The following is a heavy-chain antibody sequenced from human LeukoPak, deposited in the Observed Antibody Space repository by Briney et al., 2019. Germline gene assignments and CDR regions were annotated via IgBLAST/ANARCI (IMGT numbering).Heavy chain of an antibody. D-gene: IGHD2-15*01. CDR1: GGTFSSYA. J-gene: IGHJ4*02. CDR2: IIPIFGTA. CDR3: ARGLRIGSTYCSGGSCYLDY. Sequence: SVKVSCKASGGTFSSYAISWVRQAPGQGLEWMGGIIPIFGTANYAQKFQGRVTITADESTSTAYMELSSLRSEDTAVYYCARGLRIGSTYCSGGSCYLDYWGQGTLVTVSS. V-gene: IGHV1-69*13.